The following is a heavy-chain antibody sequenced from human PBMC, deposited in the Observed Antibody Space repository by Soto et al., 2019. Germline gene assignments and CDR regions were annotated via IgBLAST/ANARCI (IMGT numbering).Heavy chain of an antibody. CDR1: GFTVSNNY. CDR2: IYSGGST. CDR3: ATYTRLEY. D-gene: IGHD2-2*02. Sequence: PGGSLRLSCAASGFTVSNNYMSWVRQAPGKGLEWVSLIYSGGSTFYADSVKGRFTISRDNSKNTLFLQMNSMRAEDTAVYFCATYTRLEYWGQGTLVTVS. V-gene: IGHV3-53*01. J-gene: IGHJ4*02.